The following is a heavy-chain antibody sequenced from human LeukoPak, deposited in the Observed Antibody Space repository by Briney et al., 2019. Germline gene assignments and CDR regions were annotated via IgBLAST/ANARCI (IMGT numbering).Heavy chain of an antibody. CDR2: ISAYNGNT. CDR1: GYTFTSYG. V-gene: IGHV1-18*01. J-gene: IGHJ4*02. Sequence: GASVKVSCKASGYTFTSYGISWVRQAPGQGLEWMGWISAYNGNTNYAQKLQGRVTTTTDTSTSTAYMELRSLRSDDTAVYYCARVNIVVVPAALDRWGQGTLVTVSP. CDR3: ARVNIVVVPAALDR. D-gene: IGHD2-2*01.